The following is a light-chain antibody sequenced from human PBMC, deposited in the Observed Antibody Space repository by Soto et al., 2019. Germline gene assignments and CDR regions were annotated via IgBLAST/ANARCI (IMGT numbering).Light chain of an antibody. Sequence: DIVMTQSPLSLPVTPGEPASISCRSSQSLLHSNGYNYLDWYLQKPGQSPQLLIYLGSNRASGDPGRFSGCGSGTGFTLSISRVEAEDVGVYYGMEALQTPDTFAQGTRLEIK. CDR2: LGS. V-gene: IGKV2-28*01. CDR1: QSLLHSNGYNY. J-gene: IGKJ5*01. CDR3: MEALQTPDT.